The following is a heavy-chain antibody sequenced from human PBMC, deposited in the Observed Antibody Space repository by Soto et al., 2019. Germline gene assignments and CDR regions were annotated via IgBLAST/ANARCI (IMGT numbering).Heavy chain of an antibody. CDR3: GKVGGGDHGY. D-gene: IGHD2-21*02. CDR1: GFIFTTSD. V-gene: IGHV3-23*04. Sequence: EVQLVESEGGLVQPGGSLRLSCEASGFIFTTSDMSWVRQAPGKGLEWISSITITGDTTHYADSVKGRFTTSRDNSRKRVYLKMNDRSVEDRALFLCGKVGGGDHGYWGQGTLVAVSS. CDR2: ITITGDTT. J-gene: IGHJ4*02.